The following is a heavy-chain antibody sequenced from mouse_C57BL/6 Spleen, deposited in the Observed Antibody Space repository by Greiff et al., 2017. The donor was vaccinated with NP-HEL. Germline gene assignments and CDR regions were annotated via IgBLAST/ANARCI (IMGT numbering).Heavy chain of an antibody. J-gene: IGHJ1*03. CDR1: GYTFTSYW. CDR2: IDPSDSYT. D-gene: IGHD1-1*01. Sequence: QVQLQQPGAELVMPGASVKLSCKASGYTFTSYWMHWVKQRPGQGLEWIGEIDPSDSYTNYNQKFKGKSTLTVDKSSSTAYMQLSSLTSEDSAVYYCARKGYYGSSPYWYFDVWAQGPRSPSPQ. V-gene: IGHV1-69*01. CDR3: ARKGYYGSSPYWYFDV.